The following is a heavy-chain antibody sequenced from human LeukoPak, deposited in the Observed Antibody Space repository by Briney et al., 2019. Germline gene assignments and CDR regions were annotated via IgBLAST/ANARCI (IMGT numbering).Heavy chain of an antibody. V-gene: IGHV3-23*01. Sequence: GGSLRLSCAASGFTFSSYAMSWVRQAPGKGLEWVSAISGSGGSTYYADSVKGRFTISRDNSKNTLYLQMNSLRAEDTALYYCAKDKAPIPVAGIDYWGQGTLVTVSS. CDR2: ISGSGGST. CDR3: AKDKAPIPVAGIDY. CDR1: GFTFSSYA. J-gene: IGHJ4*02. D-gene: IGHD6-19*01.